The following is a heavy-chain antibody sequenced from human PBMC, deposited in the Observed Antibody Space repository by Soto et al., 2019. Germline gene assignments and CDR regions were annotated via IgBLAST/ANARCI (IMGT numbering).Heavy chain of an antibody. CDR1: GGSISSYY. V-gene: IGHV4-59*12. D-gene: IGHD2-2*01. CDR3: ARDGRIVLVPAAIGYYYYGMDV. Sequence: PSETLSLTCTVSGGSISSYYWSWIRQPPGKGLEWIGYIYYSGSTNYNPSLKSRVTISVDTSKNQFSLKLSSETAADTAVYYCARDGRIVLVPAAIGYYYYGMDVWGQGTTVTVSS. J-gene: IGHJ6*02. CDR2: IYYSGST.